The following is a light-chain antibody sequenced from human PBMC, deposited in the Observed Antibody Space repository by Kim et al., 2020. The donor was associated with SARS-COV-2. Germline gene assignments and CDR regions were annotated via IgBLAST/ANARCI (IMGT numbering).Light chain of an antibody. J-gene: IGLJ2*01. V-gene: IGLV4-69*01. CDR3: QTWGSGIGV. CDR1: TGQSNYA. CDR2: LYSDGRH. Sequence: SVKLTWFLSTGQSNYAIAWLQQQPGKGPRYLMRLYSDGRHTKGDGIPDRFSGSTSGSEYSLTISSLQSEDEADYYCQTWGSGIGVFGGGTKLTVL.